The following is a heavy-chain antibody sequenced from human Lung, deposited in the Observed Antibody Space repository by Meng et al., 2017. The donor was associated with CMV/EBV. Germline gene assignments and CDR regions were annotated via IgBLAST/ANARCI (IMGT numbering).Heavy chain of an antibody. V-gene: IGHV1-2*02. CDR2: INPNTGDT. CDR1: GYTFTAYY. J-gene: IGHJ5*02. D-gene: IGHD2-21*01. Sequence: SVXVSXXASGYTFTAYYLHWVRQAPGQGLEWMGWINPNTGDTNYAQKFQGRVTMTRDTSISTAYMELSSLTSDDTAVYYCARSIVVVIATLDPWGQGPLVTVSS. CDR3: ARSIVVVIATLDP.